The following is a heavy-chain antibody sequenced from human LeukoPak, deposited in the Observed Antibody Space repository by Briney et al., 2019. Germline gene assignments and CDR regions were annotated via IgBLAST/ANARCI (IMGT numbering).Heavy chain of an antibody. CDR2: ISSSSSYI. J-gene: IGHJ4*02. V-gene: IGHV3-21*01. CDR1: GFTFSSYS. Sequence: GGSLRLSCAASGFTFSSYSMNWVRQAPGKGLEWVSSISSSSSYIYYADSVKGRFTISRDNAKNSLYLQMNSLRAEDTAVYYCARAHYGSGSWGYFDYWGQGTLVTVSS. CDR3: ARAHYGSGSWGYFDY. D-gene: IGHD3-10*01.